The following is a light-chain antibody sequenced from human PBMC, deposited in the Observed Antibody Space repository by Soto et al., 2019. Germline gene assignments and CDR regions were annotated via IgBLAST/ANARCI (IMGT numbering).Light chain of an antibody. J-gene: IGKJ5*01. CDR1: QGIGTW. V-gene: IGKV1D-12*01. CDR3: QQTNSFPIT. Sequence: DVQVTQSPSFVSASVGDRVTITCRASQGIGTWLAWYQQKLGAAPNLLISGASNLESGVPARFSGSGLGTHFTFTIVSLQPGDSATYYCQQTNSFPITFGQGTRLEI. CDR2: GAS.